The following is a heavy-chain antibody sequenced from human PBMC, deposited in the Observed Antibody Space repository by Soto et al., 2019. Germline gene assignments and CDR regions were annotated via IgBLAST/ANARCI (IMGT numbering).Heavy chain of an antibody. V-gene: IGHV4-39*01. CDR2: IYYSGST. CDR3: ARKLDYGDFDY. CDR1: GGSISSSSYY. J-gene: IGHJ4*02. Sequence: SETLSLTCTVSGGSISSSSYYWGWIRQPPGKGLEWIGSIYYSGSTYYNPSLKSRVTISVDTSKNQFSLKLSSVTAADTAVYYCARKLDYGDFDYWGQGTLVTVSS. D-gene: IGHD4-17*01.